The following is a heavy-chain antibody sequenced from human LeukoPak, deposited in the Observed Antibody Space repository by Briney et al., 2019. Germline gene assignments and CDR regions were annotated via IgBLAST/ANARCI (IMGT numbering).Heavy chain of an antibody. V-gene: IGHV3-66*01. Sequence: GGSLRLSCAASGFTVSSNYMSWVRQAPGKGLGWVSVIYSGGSTYYADSVKGRFTISRDNSKNTLYLQMNSLRAEDTAVYYCARDETGTTGCNPWGQGTLVTVSS. CDR3: ARDETGTTGCNP. J-gene: IGHJ5*02. CDR2: IYSGGST. CDR1: GFTVSSNY. D-gene: IGHD1-1*01.